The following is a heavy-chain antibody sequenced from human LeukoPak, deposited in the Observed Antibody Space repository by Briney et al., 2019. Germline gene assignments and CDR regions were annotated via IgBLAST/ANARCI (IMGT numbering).Heavy chain of an antibody. D-gene: IGHD3-22*01. CDR2: IYHSGST. J-gene: IGHJ4*02. V-gene: IGHV4-38-2*02. CDR3: ARGAPNYYDSSGYYHLFDY. Sequence: SETLSLTCTVSGYSISSGYYWGWIRQPPGKGLEWIGSIYHSGSTYYNPSLKSRVTISVDTSKNQFSLKLSSVTAADTAVYYCARGAPNYYDSSGYYHLFDYWGQGTLVTVSS. CDR1: GYSISSGYY.